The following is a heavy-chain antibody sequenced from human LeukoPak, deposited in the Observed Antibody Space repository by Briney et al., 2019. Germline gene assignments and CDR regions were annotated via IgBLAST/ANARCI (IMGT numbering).Heavy chain of an antibody. CDR3: ARDGRDYYGSGSPGYYMDV. Sequence: GGSLRLSCAASGFTFSSYDMNWVRQAPGKGLEWVSYISSSGSSIYCADSVKGRFTISRDNAKNSLYLQMNSLRAEDTAVYYCARDGRDYYGSGSPGYYMDVWGKGTTVTISS. V-gene: IGHV3-48*03. CDR1: GFTFSSYD. J-gene: IGHJ6*03. D-gene: IGHD3-10*01. CDR2: ISSSGSSI.